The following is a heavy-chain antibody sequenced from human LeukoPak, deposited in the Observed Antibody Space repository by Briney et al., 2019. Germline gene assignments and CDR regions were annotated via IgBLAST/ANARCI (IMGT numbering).Heavy chain of an antibody. V-gene: IGHV4-34*01. D-gene: IGHD4-17*01. CDR3: ARHARGSSLYGDYGKALPDY. CDR1: GGSFSGYY. Sequence: KASETLSLTCAVYGGSFSGYYWSWIRQPPGKGLEWIGEINHSGSTNYNPSLKSRVTISVDTSKNQFSLKLSSVTAADTAVYYCARHARGSSLYGDYGKALPDYWGQGTLVTVSS. CDR2: INHSGST. J-gene: IGHJ4*02.